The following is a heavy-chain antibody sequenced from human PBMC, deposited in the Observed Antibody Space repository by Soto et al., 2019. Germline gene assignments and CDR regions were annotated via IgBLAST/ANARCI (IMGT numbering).Heavy chain of an antibody. D-gene: IGHD3-16*02. CDR2: INHSGST. Sequence: SDTLSLTCAVYGGSFSVYYWSWIRQPPGKGLEWIGEINHSGSTNYNPSLKSRVTISVDTSKNQFSLKLSSVTAADTAVYYCARGVHYIWGSDRTHGNWFDPWGQGTLVTVSS. J-gene: IGHJ5*02. V-gene: IGHV4-34*01. CDR3: ARGVHYIWGSDRTHGNWFDP. CDR1: GGSFSVYY.